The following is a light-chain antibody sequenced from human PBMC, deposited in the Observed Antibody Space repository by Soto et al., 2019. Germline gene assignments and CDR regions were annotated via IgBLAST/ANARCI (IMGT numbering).Light chain of an antibody. CDR3: QQRSNWL. CDR2: GTS. J-gene: IGKJ3*01. V-gene: IGKV3D-20*02. Sequence: EIVLTQSPGTLSLSPCERATLSSRTSQSVSSVYVAWYQHKPGQAPRLLIYGTSSRASGIPDRFSGSGSGTDFTLTISSLEPEDFAVYYCQQRSNWLFGPGTKVDI. CDR1: QSVSSVY.